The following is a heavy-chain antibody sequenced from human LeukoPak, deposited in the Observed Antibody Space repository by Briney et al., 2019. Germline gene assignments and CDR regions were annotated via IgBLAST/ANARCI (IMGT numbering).Heavy chain of an antibody. J-gene: IGHJ4*02. CDR3: ARGRRHPNSYGSGSYRLGQIPFDY. CDR1: GGSISGYY. D-gene: IGHD3-10*01. Sequence: PSETLSLTCTVSGGSISGYYWSWIRQPPGKGLEWIGEINHSGSTNYNPSLKSRVTISVDTSKNQFSLKLSSVTAADTAVYYSARGRRHPNSYGSGSYRLGQIPFDYWGQGTLVTVSS. CDR2: INHSGST. V-gene: IGHV4-34*01.